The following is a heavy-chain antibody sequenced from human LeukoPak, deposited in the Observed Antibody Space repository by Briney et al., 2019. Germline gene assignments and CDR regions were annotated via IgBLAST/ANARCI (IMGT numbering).Heavy chain of an antibody. D-gene: IGHD2-21*02. CDR1: GFTFSNYT. CDR2: ISSSGGST. Sequence: GGSLRLSCAASGFTFSNYTMNWVRQAPGKGLEWVSGISSSGGSTYYADSVKGRFTISRDNSKNTLYLQMNSLRAEDTAVYYCAKVNQGDSFYFDYWGQGTLVTVSS. CDR3: AKVNQGDSFYFDY. V-gene: IGHV3-23*01. J-gene: IGHJ4*02.